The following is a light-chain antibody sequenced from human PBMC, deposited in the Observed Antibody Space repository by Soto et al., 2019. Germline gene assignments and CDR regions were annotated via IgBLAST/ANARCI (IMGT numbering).Light chain of an antibody. CDR2: DGS. Sequence: DIQMTQSPSTLSASVGDGVTITCRASQNVNKWLAWYQQKPGKAPNLLIFDGSSLKSGVPSRFSGSGSGTEFTLTISSLQPDDFATYYCQQYNDYSPRTFGQGTKVDIK. CDR1: QNVNKW. CDR3: QQYNDYSPRT. V-gene: IGKV1-5*01. J-gene: IGKJ1*01.